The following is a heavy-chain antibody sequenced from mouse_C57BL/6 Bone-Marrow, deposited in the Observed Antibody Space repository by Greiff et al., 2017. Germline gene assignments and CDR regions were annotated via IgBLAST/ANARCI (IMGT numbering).Heavy chain of an antibody. CDR1: GFTFRDYY. Sequence: EVQLVEPGGGLVQPGGSLKLSCAASGFTFRDYYMHWVRQTPVKRLEWVAYLSNGGGSTYYPDTVKGRFTISRDNAKNTLYLQMSRLKSEDTAMYYCARQEAYYAMDYWGQGTSVTVSS. CDR3: ARQEAYYAMDY. CDR2: LSNGGGST. V-gene: IGHV5-12*01. J-gene: IGHJ4*01.